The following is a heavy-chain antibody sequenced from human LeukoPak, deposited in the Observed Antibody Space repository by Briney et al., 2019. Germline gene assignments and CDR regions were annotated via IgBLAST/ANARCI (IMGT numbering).Heavy chain of an antibody. D-gene: IGHD6-13*01. V-gene: IGHV4-59*01. J-gene: IGHJ1*01. CDR2: MYYSGST. CDR3: ARDMEAAAVPYFQH. Sequence: PSETLSLTCTVSGGSISSYYWSWIRQPPGKGLEWIGYMYYSGSTNYNPSLKSRVTISVDTSKNQFSLKLSSVTAADTAVYYYARDMEAAAVPYFQHWGQGTLVTVSS. CDR1: GGSISSYY.